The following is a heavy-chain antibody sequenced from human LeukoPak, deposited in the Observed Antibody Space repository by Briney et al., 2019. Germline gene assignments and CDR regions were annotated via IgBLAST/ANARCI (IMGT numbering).Heavy chain of an antibody. D-gene: IGHD6-13*01. CDR2: ISYDGSNK. CDR3: ARSTSSSWLLDAFDI. J-gene: IGHJ3*02. CDR1: GFTFSSYA. Sequence: GRSLRLSCAASGFTFSSYAMHWVRQAPGKGLEWVAVISYDGSNKYYADSVKGRFTISRDNSKNTLYLQMNSLRAEDTAAYYCARSTSSSWLLDAFDIWGQGTMVTVSS. V-gene: IGHV3-30-3*01.